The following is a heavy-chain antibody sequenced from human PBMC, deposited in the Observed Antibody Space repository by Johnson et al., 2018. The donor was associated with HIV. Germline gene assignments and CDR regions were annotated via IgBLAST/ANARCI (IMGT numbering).Heavy chain of an antibody. V-gene: IGHV3-11*04. CDR2: ITSSGTSS. Sequence: QEQLVESGGGLVKPGGSLRLSCAASGFTFSDYYMIWIRQAPGKGLEWLSYITSSGTSSYYADSVKGRLTISRDNAKNSLYLQMNRLRAEDTAVYFCARAINDAFDIWGQGTMVTVSP. CDR3: ARAINDAFDI. J-gene: IGHJ3*02. CDR1: GFTFSDYY.